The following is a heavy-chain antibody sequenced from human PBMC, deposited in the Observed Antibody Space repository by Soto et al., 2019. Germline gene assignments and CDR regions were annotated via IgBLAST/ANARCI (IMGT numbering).Heavy chain of an antibody. D-gene: IGHD3-10*01. Sequence: QVQLVQSGAEVKKPGASVKVSCKASGYTFNVNYIHWVRQAPGQGLEWMGWISPNGGGTKFTKKFQARVTLTTDTSVNTVYMEISSLTSDDTAVYYCARAGRGGWDYFDYSGQGTLVTVSS. CDR2: ISPNGGGT. CDR1: GYTFNVNY. J-gene: IGHJ4*02. V-gene: IGHV1-2*02. CDR3: ARAGRGGWDYFDY.